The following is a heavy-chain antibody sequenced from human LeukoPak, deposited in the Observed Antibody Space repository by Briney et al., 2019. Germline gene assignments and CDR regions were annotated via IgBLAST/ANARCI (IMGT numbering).Heavy chain of an antibody. V-gene: IGHV4-39*01. CDR1: GGSISSSSYY. CDR2: IYYGGST. Sequence: SVTLSLTCTVSGGSISSSSYYWGWLRQPPGKGLEWFGSIYYGGSTYYNPSLKSRVTISVDTSKNQFSLKLSSVTAADTAVYYCARLAGRAIAVAEIDYWGQGTLVTVSS. CDR3: ARLAGRAIAVAEIDY. D-gene: IGHD6-19*01. J-gene: IGHJ4*02.